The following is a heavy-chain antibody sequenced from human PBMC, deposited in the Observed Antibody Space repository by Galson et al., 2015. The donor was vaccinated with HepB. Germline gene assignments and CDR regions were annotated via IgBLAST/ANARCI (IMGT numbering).Heavy chain of an antibody. V-gene: IGHV1-69*04. Sequence: VKVSCKASGGTFSSYTISWVRQAPGQGLEWMGRIIPILGIANYAQKFQGRVTITADKSTSTAYMELSSLRSEDTAVYYCARDSCMIPNCYYYYGMDVWGQGTTVTVSS. D-gene: IGHD2-2*01. CDR2: IIPILGIA. CDR1: GGTFSSYT. CDR3: ARDSCMIPNCYYYYGMDV. J-gene: IGHJ6*02.